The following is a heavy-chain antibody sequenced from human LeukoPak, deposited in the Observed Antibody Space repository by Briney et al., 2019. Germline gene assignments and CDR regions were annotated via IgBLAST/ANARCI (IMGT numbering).Heavy chain of an antibody. J-gene: IGHJ4*02. V-gene: IGHV1-46*01. CDR1: GYTFTSYG. CDR2: INPSGGHTT. D-gene: IGHD3-9*01. CDR3: ARGTLRYFDF. Sequence: ASVKVSCKASGYTFTSYGISWVRQAPGQGPEWMGVINPSGGHTTSYAQKIQGRVTMTRDTSMSTVNMELSSLRSEDTAVYYCARGTLRYFDFWGQGTLVTVSS.